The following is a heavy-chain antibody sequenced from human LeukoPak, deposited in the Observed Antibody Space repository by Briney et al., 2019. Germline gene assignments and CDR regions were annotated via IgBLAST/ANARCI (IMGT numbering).Heavy chain of an antibody. J-gene: IGHJ4*02. V-gene: IGHV3-73*01. CDR2: IRSKGIDYAT. D-gene: IGHD3-22*01. CDR3: SSYYYYDSSSPIGLVWY. Sequence: GGSLRLSCAASGFTVSSNYMSWVRQASGKGLEWVGRIRSKGIDYATAYAASVKGRFTISRDDSKNTAYLQMNSLKTEDSAVYYCSSYYYYDSSSPIGLVWYWGQGTLVTVSS. CDR1: GFTVSSNY.